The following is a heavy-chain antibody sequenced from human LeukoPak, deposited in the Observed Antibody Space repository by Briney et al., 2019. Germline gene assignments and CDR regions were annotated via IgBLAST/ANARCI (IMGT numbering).Heavy chain of an antibody. CDR2: IKQDGGEE. Sequence: GGSLRLPCAASGFTFSTYAMSWVRQAPGKGLEWVASIKQDGGEEFYVDSVKGRFSISRDNAKNSLYLQMNSLRAEDTAVYYCAREDHSNYNYWGQGTQVTVSS. CDR1: GFTFSTYA. J-gene: IGHJ4*02. CDR3: AREDHSNYNY. V-gene: IGHV3-7*01. D-gene: IGHD4-11*01.